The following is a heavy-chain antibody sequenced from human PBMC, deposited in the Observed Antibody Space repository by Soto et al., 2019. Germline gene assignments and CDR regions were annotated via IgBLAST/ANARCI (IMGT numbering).Heavy chain of an antibody. J-gene: IGHJ6*02. CDR3: ARKSSLATRGLFRYNCYGLDV. D-gene: IGHD6-6*01. V-gene: IGHV4-34*01. CDR1: GGSLSGDY. Sequence: QVQLQQWGAGLLKPSESLSLTCAVYGGSLSGDYWGWIRQPPGRGLEWIGEINHSGSSNYNPSLTSRVTISVDTSKNQFSLKLSSVTAADTAVYYCARKSSLATRGLFRYNCYGLDVWGQGTTVTISS. CDR2: INHSGSS.